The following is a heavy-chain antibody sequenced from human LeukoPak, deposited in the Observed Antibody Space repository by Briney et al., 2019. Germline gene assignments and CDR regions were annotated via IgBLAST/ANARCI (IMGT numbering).Heavy chain of an antibody. Sequence: PSETLSLTCTVSGRYNSSSSYYWGWIRQPPGKGLEWIGSIYYSGSTYYNASLKSRVTISVDTSKNQFSLELSSVTAAVTAVYYCARAPMAVADAFDIWGQGTMVTVSS. V-gene: IGHV4-39*07. D-gene: IGHD5-24*01. CDR3: ARAPMAVADAFDI. CDR2: IYYSGST. CDR1: GRYNSSSSYY. J-gene: IGHJ3*02.